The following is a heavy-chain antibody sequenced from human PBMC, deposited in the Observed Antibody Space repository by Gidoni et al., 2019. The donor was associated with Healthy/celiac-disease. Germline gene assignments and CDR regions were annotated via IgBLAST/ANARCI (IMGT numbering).Heavy chain of an antibody. CDR1: GYTFTSYY. Sequence: QVQLVQSGAEVKKHGASVQVSCKASGYTFTSYYLHWVRQAPGQGLEWMGIINPSGGSTSYAQKFQGRVTMTRDTSTSTVYMELSSLRSEDTAVYYCARDGGDARANDYWGQGTLVTVSS. V-gene: IGHV1-46*01. J-gene: IGHJ4*02. CDR2: INPSGGST. CDR3: ARDGGDARANDY.